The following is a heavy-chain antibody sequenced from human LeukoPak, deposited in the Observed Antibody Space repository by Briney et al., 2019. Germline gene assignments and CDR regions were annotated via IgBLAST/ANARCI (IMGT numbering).Heavy chain of an antibody. J-gene: IGHJ5*02. CDR2: INHSGST. Sequence: DTLSLTCAVYGGSFSGYYWSWIRQPPGKGLEWIGEINHSGSTNYNPSLKSRVTISVDTSKNQFSLKLSSVTAADTAVYYCARGIPAHGCSSTSCYTSNWFDPWGQGTLVTVSS. CDR1: GGSFSGYY. D-gene: IGHD2-2*02. CDR3: ARGIPAHGCSSTSCYTSNWFDP. V-gene: IGHV4-34*01.